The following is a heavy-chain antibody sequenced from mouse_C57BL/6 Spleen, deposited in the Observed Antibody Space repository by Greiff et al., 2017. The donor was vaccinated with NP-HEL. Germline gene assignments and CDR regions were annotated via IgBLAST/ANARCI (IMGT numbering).Heavy chain of an antibody. Sequence: VQLQQSGPELVKPGASVKISCKASGYTFTDYYMNWVKQSHGKSLEWIGDINPNNGGTSYNQKFKGKATLTVDKSSSTAYMELRSLTSEDSAVYYCARDSSGHGAYWGQGTLVTVSA. D-gene: IGHD3-2*02. CDR1: GYTFTDYY. V-gene: IGHV1-26*01. CDR3: ARDSSGHGAY. J-gene: IGHJ3*01. CDR2: INPNNGGT.